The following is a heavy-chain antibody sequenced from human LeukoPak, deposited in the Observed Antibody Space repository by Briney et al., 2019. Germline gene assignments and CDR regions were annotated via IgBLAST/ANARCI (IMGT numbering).Heavy chain of an antibody. CDR3: ARDLERRYFDY. D-gene: IGHD3-3*01. CDR2: IWYDGYKK. V-gene: IGHV3-33*01. CDR1: GVSLSSFG. Sequence: GRSLRLSCEASGVSLSSFGMHWVRQAPGKGLEWVAAIWYDGYKKYYADSVRGRFTISRDMSKKTLYLEMNSLRAEDTAVYYCARDLERRYFDYWGQGTLVTVSS. J-gene: IGHJ4*02.